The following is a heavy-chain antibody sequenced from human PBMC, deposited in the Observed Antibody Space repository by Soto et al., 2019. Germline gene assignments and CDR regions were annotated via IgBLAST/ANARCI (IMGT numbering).Heavy chain of an antibody. CDR2: IYWDDDK. J-gene: IGHJ5*02. D-gene: IGHD4-4*01. V-gene: IGHV2-5*02. CDR3: AHTRLTTEGNWFDP. CDR1: GFSLSTSEVG. Sequence: SGPTLVKPTQTLTLTCTFSGFSLSTSEVGVGWIRQPPGKALEWLALIYWDDDKRYSPSLKSRLTITKDTSKNQVVLTMTNMDPVDTATYYCAHTRLTTEGNWFDPWGQGTLVTVSS.